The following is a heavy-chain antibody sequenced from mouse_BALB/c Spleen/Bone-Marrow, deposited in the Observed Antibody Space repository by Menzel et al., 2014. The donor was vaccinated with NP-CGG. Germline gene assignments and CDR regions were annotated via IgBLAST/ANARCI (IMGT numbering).Heavy chain of an antibody. V-gene: IGHV1S81*02. Sequence: VQLQQSGAELVKLGASVKLSCKASGYTFTSYYMYWVKQRPGQGLEWIGGINPSNGGTNFNEKFKSRATLTVDKSSNTAYMQLSSLTSEDSAVYYCTRGDDYDEEFAYWGQGTLVTVSA. CDR3: TRGDDYDEEFAY. CDR2: INPSNGGT. J-gene: IGHJ3*01. D-gene: IGHD2-4*01. CDR1: GYTFTSYY.